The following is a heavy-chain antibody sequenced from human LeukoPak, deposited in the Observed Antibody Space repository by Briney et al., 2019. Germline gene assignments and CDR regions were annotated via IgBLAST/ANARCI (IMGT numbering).Heavy chain of an antibody. Sequence: GGSLRLSCAASGFTFSNYAMSWVRQAPGKGLEWVSAISGSGGSTYYADSVKGRFTISRDNAKNSLYLQMNSLRAEDTAVYYCARSQDRNYYYYGMDVWGKGTTVTVSS. CDR2: ISGSGGST. CDR1: GFTFSNYA. V-gene: IGHV3-23*01. J-gene: IGHJ6*04. CDR3: ARSQDRNYYYYGMDV.